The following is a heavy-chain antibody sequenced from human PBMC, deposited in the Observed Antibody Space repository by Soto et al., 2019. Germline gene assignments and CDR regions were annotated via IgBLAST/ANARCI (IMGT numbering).Heavy chain of an antibody. CDR1: GFTFSSYS. J-gene: IGHJ6*04. D-gene: IGHD4-17*01. CDR3: ASIDYRDYEADV. Sequence: EVQLVESGGGLVKPGGSLRLSCAASGFTFSSYSMNWVRQAPGKGLEWVSYISSSSSYIYYADSVKGRFTISRDNAKNSLYLQMNSLRAEDTAVYYCASIDYRDYEADVWGKGTTVTVSS. CDR2: ISSSSSYI. V-gene: IGHV3-21*01.